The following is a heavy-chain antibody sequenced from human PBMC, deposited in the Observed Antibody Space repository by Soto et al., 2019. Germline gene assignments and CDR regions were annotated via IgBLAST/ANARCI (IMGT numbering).Heavy chain of an antibody. CDR2: ISAYNGNT. J-gene: IGHJ4*02. Sequence: QVHLVQSGAGVKIPGASVKVSCKASGYTFTSYGITWVRQAPGQGLEWMGWISAYNGNTNYAQKLQGRVTLTTDTSTGTAYMELRSLRSDDTALYYCARIAVIGGRFFDYWGQGTLVTVSS. V-gene: IGHV1-18*01. CDR3: ARIAVIGGRFFDY. D-gene: IGHD6-19*01. CDR1: GYTFTSYG.